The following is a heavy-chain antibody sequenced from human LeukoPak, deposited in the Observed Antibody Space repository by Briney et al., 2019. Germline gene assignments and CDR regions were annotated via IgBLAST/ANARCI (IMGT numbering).Heavy chain of an antibody. CDR2: IYTSGST. J-gene: IGHJ6*03. CDR3: ARDGVLDYYYYYMDV. V-gene: IGHV4-61*02. CDR1: GGSISSVSYY. Sequence: SQTLSLTCTVSGGSISSVSYYWSWIRQPAGKGLEWSGRIYTSGSTNYNPSLKSRVTISVDTAKNQFSLKLSSVTAADTAVYDCARDGVLDYYYYYMDVWGKGTTVTVSS. D-gene: IGHD3-16*01.